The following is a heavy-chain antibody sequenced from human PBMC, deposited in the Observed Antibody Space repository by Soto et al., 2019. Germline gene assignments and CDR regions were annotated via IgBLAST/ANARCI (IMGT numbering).Heavy chain of an antibody. CDR2: ISYDGSNK. CDR3: AKIGDCSGGSCWGFDP. D-gene: IGHD2-15*01. V-gene: IGHV3-30*18. J-gene: IGHJ5*02. CDR1: GFTFSSYG. Sequence: QVQLVESGGGVVQPGRSLRLSCAASGFTFSSYGMHWVRQAPGKGLEWVAVISYDGSNKYYADSVKGRFTISRDNSKNTLYLQMNSLRAEDTAVYYCAKIGDCSGGSCWGFDPWGQGTLVTVSS.